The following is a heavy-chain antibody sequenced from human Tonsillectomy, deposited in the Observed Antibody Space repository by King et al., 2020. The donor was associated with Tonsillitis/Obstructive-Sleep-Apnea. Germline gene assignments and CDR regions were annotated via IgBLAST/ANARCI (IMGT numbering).Heavy chain of an antibody. CDR1: GFTFSSYG. CDR3: AKGPRSFDWLLQDAFDI. D-gene: IGHD3-9*01. CDR2: ISYDGSNK. V-gene: IGHV3-30*18. Sequence: QVQLVESGGGVVQPGRSLRLSCAASGFTFSSYGMHWVRQAPGKGLEWVAVISYDGSNKYYADSVKGRFTISRDNSKNTLYLQMNSLRAEDTAVYYCAKGPRSFDWLLQDAFDIWGQGTMVTVSS. J-gene: IGHJ3*02.